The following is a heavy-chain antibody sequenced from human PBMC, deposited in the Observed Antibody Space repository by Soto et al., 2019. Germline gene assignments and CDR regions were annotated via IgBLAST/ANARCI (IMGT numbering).Heavy chain of an antibody. CDR3: ARMMSSAADL. V-gene: IGHV1-18*01. Sequence: QVHLVQSGTEVKKPGASVRLSCKTSNYNFTNYAITWVRQAPGQGLEWVGWISTYNGNTNSAQSLKGRVTMTTYTSTGTAYMDLRALRSDDTAIYYCARMMSSAADLCGQGALVTVSS. J-gene: IGHJ5*02. CDR1: NYNFTNYA. CDR2: ISTYNGNT. D-gene: IGHD3-16*01.